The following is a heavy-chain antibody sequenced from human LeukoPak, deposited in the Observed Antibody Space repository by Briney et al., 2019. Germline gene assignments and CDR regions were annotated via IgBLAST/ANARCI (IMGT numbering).Heavy chain of an antibody. J-gene: IGHJ2*01. D-gene: IGHD3-3*01. CDR1: GGSISSYY. V-gene: IGHV4-4*07. Sequence: SETLSLTCTVSGGSISSYYWSWFRQPAGKGLEWIGGIYSSGSTNYSPSLKSRITMSVDRSKNQLSLKLSSVTAADTAVYYCARGIRDFGEGPYWYFDTWGRGTLVTVSS. CDR3: ARGIRDFGEGPYWYFDT. CDR2: IYSSGST.